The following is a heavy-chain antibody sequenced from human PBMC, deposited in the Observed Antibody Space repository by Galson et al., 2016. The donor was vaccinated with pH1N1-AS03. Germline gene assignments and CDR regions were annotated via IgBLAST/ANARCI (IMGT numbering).Heavy chain of an antibody. Sequence: SLRLSCAASEFTFSSKWMHWVRQAPGKGPVWVSRINADGSITSYADSVKGRVTISRDNAKNTMYLQMNSLRAEDTAVYYCARGNGRNFDCWGQGTLVTVSS. CDR2: INADGSIT. D-gene: IGHD2-8*01. J-gene: IGHJ4*02. CDR3: ARGNGRNFDC. CDR1: EFTFSSKW. V-gene: IGHV3-74*01.